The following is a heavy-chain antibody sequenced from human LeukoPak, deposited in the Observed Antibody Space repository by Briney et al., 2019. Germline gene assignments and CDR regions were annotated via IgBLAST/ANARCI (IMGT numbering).Heavy chain of an antibody. CDR1: GFTFSSYW. CDR3: ARVHPMITRDWFDP. V-gene: IGHV3-74*01. CDR2: INTDGSST. J-gene: IGHJ5*02. Sequence: GGSLRLSCAASGFTFSSYWMHWVRQAPGKGLVWVSRINTDGSSTSYADSVKGRFTISRDNAKNTLYLQMNSLRAEDTAVYYCARVHPMITRDWFDPWGQGTLVTVSS. D-gene: IGHD3-16*01.